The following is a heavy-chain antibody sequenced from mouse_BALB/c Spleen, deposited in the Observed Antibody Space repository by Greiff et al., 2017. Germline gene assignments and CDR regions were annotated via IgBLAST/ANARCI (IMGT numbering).Heavy chain of an antibody. CDR3: AREDGYYNYFDY. J-gene: IGHJ2*01. CDR1: GYSFTGYN. Sequence: EVKLQESGPELGKPGASVKISCKASGYSFTGYNMYWVKQSHRKSLEWIGYIDPYNGGTSYNQKSKGKATLTVDKSSSTAYMHLNSLTSEDSAIYYCAREDGYYNYFDYWGQGTTLTVSS. V-gene: IGHV1S135*01. D-gene: IGHD2-3*01. CDR2: IDPYNGGT.